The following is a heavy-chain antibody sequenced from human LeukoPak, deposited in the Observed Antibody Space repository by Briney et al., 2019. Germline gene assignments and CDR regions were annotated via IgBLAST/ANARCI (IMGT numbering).Heavy chain of an antibody. V-gene: IGHV3-11*01. CDR2: ISSSGSTK. J-gene: IGHJ4*02. Sequence: PGGSLRLSCAVSGFTFSDYYMSWIRQAPGKGLEWISYISSSGSTKYYADSVKGRFTISRDNAKNSLHLQMNSLRAEDTAVYYCARDRKSAWYPLVDYWGQGTLVTVSS. CDR1: GFTFSDYY. CDR3: ARDRKSAWYPLVDY. D-gene: IGHD6-19*01.